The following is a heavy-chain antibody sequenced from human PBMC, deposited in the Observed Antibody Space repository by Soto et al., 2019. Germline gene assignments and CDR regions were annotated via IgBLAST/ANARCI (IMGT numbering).Heavy chain of an antibody. D-gene: IGHD3-22*01. CDR2: IYYSGST. CDR3: ARENLHYYDSSSNNWFAP. Sequence: PSETLSLTCTVSGGSISSYYWSWIRQPPGKGLEWIGYIYYSGSTNYNPSLKSRVTISVDTSKNQFSLKLSSVTAADTAVYYCARENLHYYDSSSNNWFAPWGQGTLVPVSS. CDR1: GGSISSYY. J-gene: IGHJ5*02. V-gene: IGHV4-59*01.